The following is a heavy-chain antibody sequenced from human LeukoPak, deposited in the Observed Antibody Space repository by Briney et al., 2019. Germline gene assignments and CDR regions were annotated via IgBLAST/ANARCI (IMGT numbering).Heavy chain of an antibody. CDR3: ARVRSVVVPAATYYYYYYGMDV. D-gene: IGHD2-2*01. Sequence: SETLSLTCAVYGGSFSGYHWSWIRQPPGKGLEWIGEINHSGSTNYNPSLKSRVTISVDTSKNQFSLKLSSVTAADTAVYYCARVRSVVVPAATYYYYYYGMDVWGQGTTVTVSS. J-gene: IGHJ6*02. V-gene: IGHV4-34*01. CDR2: INHSGST. CDR1: GGSFSGYH.